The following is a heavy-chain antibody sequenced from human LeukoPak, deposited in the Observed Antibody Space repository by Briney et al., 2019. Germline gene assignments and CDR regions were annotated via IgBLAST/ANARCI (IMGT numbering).Heavy chain of an antibody. D-gene: IGHD2-2*01. Sequence: GGSLRLSCAASGFTFSSYEMNWVRQAPGKGLEWVSYISSSGSIEYYADSVKGRFTISRDNAKNSLYLQMNSLRAEDTAVYYCARGYCSPTSCSGDWFDPWGQGTLVTVSS. CDR2: ISSSGSIE. CDR3: ARGYCSPTSCSGDWFDP. V-gene: IGHV3-48*03. J-gene: IGHJ5*02. CDR1: GFTFSSYE.